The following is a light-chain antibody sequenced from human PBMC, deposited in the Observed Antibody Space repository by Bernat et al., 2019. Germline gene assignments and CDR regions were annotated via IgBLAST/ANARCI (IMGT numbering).Light chain of an antibody. CDR3: QQYDNLPLT. CDR1: QDISNY. Sequence: DIQMTQSPSSLSASVGDRVTITCQASQDISNYLNLYQQKPGKAPKLLIYDASNLETGVPSRFSGSGSGTDFTFTINSLQPEDIATYYCQQYDNLPLTFGGGTKVEIK. V-gene: IGKV1-33*01. CDR2: DAS. J-gene: IGKJ4*01.